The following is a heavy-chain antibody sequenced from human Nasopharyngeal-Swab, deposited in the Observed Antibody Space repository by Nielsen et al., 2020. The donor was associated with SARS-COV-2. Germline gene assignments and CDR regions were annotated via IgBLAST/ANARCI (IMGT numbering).Heavy chain of an antibody. Sequence: WIRQPPGKGPEWIGYIYYSGSTNYNPSLKSRVTISVDTSKNQFSLKLSSVTAADTAVYYCARGTTIFGVVITPFDYWGQGTLVTVSS. CDR2: IYYSGST. J-gene: IGHJ4*02. CDR3: ARGTTIFGVVITPFDY. V-gene: IGHV4-59*01. D-gene: IGHD3-3*01.